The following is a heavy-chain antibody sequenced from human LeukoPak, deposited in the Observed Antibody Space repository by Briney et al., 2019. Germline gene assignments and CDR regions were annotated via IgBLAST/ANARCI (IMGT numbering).Heavy chain of an antibody. CDR2: IYTSGIT. Sequence: PSETLSLTCTVSGGAISSESYYWSWIRQPAGKGLEWIGRIYTSGITNYNPSLKSRVTISVDTSKSQFSLNLSSVTAADTAVYYCARVLVLGELNWFDPWGQGTLVIVSA. V-gene: IGHV4-61*02. J-gene: IGHJ5*02. CDR3: ARVLVLGELNWFDP. CDR1: GGAISSESYY. D-gene: IGHD3-16*01.